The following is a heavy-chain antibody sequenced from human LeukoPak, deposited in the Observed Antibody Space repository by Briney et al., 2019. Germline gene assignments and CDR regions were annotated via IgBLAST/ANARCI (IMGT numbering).Heavy chain of an antibody. Sequence: GRSLRLSCAASGFTFDDYAMHWVRQAPGKGLEWVSGISWNSGSIGYADSVKGRFTISRDNAKNSLYLQMNSLRAEDTALYYCAKGNNYGQSNPHDYWGQGTLVTVSS. D-gene: IGHD4-17*01. CDR3: AKGNNYGQSNPHDY. CDR2: ISWNSGSI. J-gene: IGHJ4*02. CDR1: GFTFDDYA. V-gene: IGHV3-9*01.